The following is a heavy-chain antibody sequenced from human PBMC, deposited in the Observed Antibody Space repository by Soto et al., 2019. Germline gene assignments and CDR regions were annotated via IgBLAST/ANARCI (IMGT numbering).Heavy chain of an antibody. CDR3: AREGINNFNEYYFDS. D-gene: IGHD1-20*01. CDR2: ISGSGNYT. CDR1: GFTFSTYS. Sequence: GGSLRLSCAASGFTFSTYSMNWVRQAPGKGLEWVSSISGSGNYTHYADFLRGRFTISRDNAKTSLYLQMNSLRAEDTAVYYCAREGINNFNEYYFDSWGQGTVVTVSS. J-gene: IGHJ4*02. V-gene: IGHV3-21*01.